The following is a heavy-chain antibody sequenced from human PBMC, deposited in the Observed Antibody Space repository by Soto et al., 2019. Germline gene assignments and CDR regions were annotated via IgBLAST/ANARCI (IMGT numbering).Heavy chain of an antibody. CDR2: INAGNGNT. J-gene: IGHJ3*02. V-gene: IGHV1-3*01. D-gene: IGHD3-16*01. CDR3: ARGEVPYSTLGMHDAFDI. Sequence: ASVKVSCKASGYTFTSYAMHWVRQAPGQRLEWMGWINAGNGNTKYSQKFQGRVTITRDTSASTVYTELSSLRSEDTAVYYCARGEVPYSTLGMHDAFDIWGQGTMVTVSS. CDR1: GYTFTSYA.